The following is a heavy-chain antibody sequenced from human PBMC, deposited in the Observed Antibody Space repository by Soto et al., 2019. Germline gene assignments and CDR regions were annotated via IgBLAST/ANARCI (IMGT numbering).Heavy chain of an antibody. V-gene: IGHV1-69*13. J-gene: IGHJ6*02. D-gene: IGHD6-13*01. CDR2: IIPIFGTA. CDR3: ARVRYEYSSSWYGAYGMDV. Sequence: SVKVSCKASGGTFSSYAISWVRQAPGQGLEWMGGIIPIFGTANYAQKFQGRVTITADESTSTAYMELSSLRSEDTAVYYCARVRYEYSSSWYGAYGMDVWGQGTTVTVS. CDR1: GGTFSSYA.